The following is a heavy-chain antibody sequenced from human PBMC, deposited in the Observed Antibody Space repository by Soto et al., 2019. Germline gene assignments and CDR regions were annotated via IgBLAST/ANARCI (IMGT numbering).Heavy chain of an antibody. CDR3: ERCAGCYDPPDY. D-gene: IGHD6-19*01. Sequence: SETLALTCTVSGGSISSYYWSWIRQPPGKGLEWIGYIYYSGSTNYNPSLKSRVTISVDTSKNQFSLKLSSVTAAETDVYYCERCAGCYDPPDYWVQGTLVTF. CDR1: GGSISSYY. V-gene: IGHV4-59*01. CDR2: IYYSGST. J-gene: IGHJ4*02.